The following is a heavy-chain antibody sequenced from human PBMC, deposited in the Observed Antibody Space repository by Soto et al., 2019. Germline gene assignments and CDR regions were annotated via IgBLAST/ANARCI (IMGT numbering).Heavy chain of an antibody. D-gene: IGHD6-13*01. V-gene: IGHV3-21*01. Sequence: TGGSLRLSCAASGFTFSSYSMNWVHQAPGKGLEWVSSISSSSSYIYYADSVKGRFTISRDNAKNSLYLQMNSLRAEDTAVYYCARTLIAAAGTYYYYGMDVWGQGTTVTVSS. J-gene: IGHJ6*02. CDR3: ARTLIAAAGTYYYYGMDV. CDR2: ISSSSSYI. CDR1: GFTFSSYS.